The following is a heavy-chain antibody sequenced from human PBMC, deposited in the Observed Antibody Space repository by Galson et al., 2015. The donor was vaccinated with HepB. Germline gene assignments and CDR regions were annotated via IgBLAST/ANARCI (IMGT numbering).Heavy chain of an antibody. CDR3: VRERYCIGAICYSAGDY. CDR2: ISASSSYT. J-gene: IGHJ3*01. V-gene: IGHV3-11*05. Sequence: SLRLSCAVSGFTFSDYYMTWIRQSPGKGLEWLSYISASSSYTNYADSVKGRFTISRDNAENSLYLQMNSLRAEDTGLYYCVRERYCIGAICYSAGDYWGQGTMVTVSS. CDR1: GFTFSDYY. D-gene: IGHD2-15*01.